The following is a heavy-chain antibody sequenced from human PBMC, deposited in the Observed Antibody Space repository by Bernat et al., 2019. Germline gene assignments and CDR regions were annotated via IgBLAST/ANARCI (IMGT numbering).Heavy chain of an antibody. V-gene: IGHV3-72*01. CDR2: IKNKANNYAT. D-gene: IGHD3-10*01. Sequence: EVQLVESGGGLVQPGGSLRLSCAVSGFTFSDHYMDWVRQAPGKGLEWVGRIKNKANNYATDYAASAKGRFIISRDDSRNSLYLQMNSLKTEDAAVHYCARVRLGVSLRYFDYWGQGTLVTVSS. J-gene: IGHJ4*02. CDR1: GFTFSDHY. CDR3: ARVRLGVSLRYFDY.